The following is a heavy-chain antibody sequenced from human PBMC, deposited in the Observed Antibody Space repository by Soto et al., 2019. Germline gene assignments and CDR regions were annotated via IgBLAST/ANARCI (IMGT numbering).Heavy chain of an antibody. J-gene: IGHJ5*02. Sequence: QVQLQESGPGVVKPSDTLSVTCTVSGGPVSSRSHFWSWIRQPPGGGLQWIGYIYYTGNTNYSPSLKSRATLSVDTSRNQFSLRLTSVTAADTAIYYCARYDAESGSNKLDPWGQGTLVTVSS. CDR2: IYYTGNT. CDR1: GGPVSSRSHF. CDR3: ARYDAESGSNKLDP. V-gene: IGHV4-61*01. D-gene: IGHD5-12*01.